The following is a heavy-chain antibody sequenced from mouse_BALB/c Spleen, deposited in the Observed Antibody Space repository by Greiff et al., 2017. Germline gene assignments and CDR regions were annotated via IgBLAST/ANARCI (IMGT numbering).Heavy chain of an antibody. D-gene: IGHD1-1*01. V-gene: IGHV14-3*02. CDR3: ARSITTAWFAY. CDR1: GFNIKDTY. J-gene: IGHJ3*01. Sequence: EVKLVESGAELVKPGASVKLSCTASGFNIKDTYMHWVKQRPEQGLEWIGRIDPANGNTKYDPKFQGKATITADTSSNTAYLQLSSLTSEDTAVYYCARSITTAWFAYWGQGTLVTVSA. CDR2: IDPANGNT.